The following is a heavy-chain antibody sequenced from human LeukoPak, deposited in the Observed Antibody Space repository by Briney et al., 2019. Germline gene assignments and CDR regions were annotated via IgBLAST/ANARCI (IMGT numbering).Heavy chain of an antibody. D-gene: IGHD6-13*01. V-gene: IGHV3-48*03. Sequence: GGSLRLSCAASGFTFSSYAMSWVRQAPGKGLEWVSYISTSDTTIYYADSVKGRFTISRDNAKNSLYLQMNSLRVEDTAVYYCARGGGSSWCLDCWGQGTLVTVSS. J-gene: IGHJ4*02. CDR2: ISTSDTTI. CDR3: ARGGGSSWCLDC. CDR1: GFTFSSYA.